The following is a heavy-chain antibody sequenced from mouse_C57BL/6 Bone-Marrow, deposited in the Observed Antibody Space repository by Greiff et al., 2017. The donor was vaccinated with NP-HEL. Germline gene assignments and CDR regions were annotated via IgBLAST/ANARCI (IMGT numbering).Heavy chain of an antibody. J-gene: IGHJ1*03. D-gene: IGHD2-2*01. CDR3: AGGYYGYSYWYFDV. CDR2: IDPANGNT. V-gene: IGHV14-3*01. CDR1: GFYIKNTY. Sequence: VQLQQSVAELVRPGASVKLSCTASGFYIKNTYMHWVKQRPEQGLEWIGRIDPANGNTKYAPKFQGKATIPADTSSNTAYLQLSSLTSEDTAIYYYAGGYYGYSYWYFDVWGTGTTVTVSS.